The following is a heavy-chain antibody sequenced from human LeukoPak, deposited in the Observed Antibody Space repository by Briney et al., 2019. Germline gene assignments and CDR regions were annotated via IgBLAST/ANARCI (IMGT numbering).Heavy chain of an antibody. CDR3: ATWGATVIDAFDI. J-gene: IGHJ3*02. D-gene: IGHD1-1*01. Sequence: SEPLSLTCTVSGGSIRSYYWSWIRQPPGKGLEWIGHIYYSGTTNYNPSLKSRVTISGDTSKNQFSLKLSSVIAADTAVYYCATWGATVIDAFDIWGQGTMVTVSS. CDR2: IYYSGTT. CDR1: GGSIRSYY. V-gene: IGHV4-59*01.